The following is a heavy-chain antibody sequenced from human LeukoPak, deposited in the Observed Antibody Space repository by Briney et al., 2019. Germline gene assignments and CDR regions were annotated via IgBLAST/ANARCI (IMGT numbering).Heavy chain of an antibody. CDR2: IYPDDSDT. V-gene: IGHV5-51*01. CDR1: GYSFTNYW. D-gene: IGHD6-13*01. Sequence: GESLKISRKGSGYSFTNYWIGWVRQMPGKGLEWMGIIYPDDSDTRYSPSFQGQVTMSADKSFSTAYLQWSSLKASDTAIYYCARPGSSWYGFDYWGQGTLVTVSS. CDR3: ARPGSSWYGFDY. J-gene: IGHJ4*02.